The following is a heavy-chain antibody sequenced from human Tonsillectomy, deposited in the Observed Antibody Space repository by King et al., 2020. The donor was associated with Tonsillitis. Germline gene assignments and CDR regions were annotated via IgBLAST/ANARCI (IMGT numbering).Heavy chain of an antibody. J-gene: IGHJ6*02. Sequence: VQLVESGGGLVQPGGSLSLSCAASGFTFSSYAMTWVRQAPGKGLEWVSAISGFGDSTYYADSVKGRFTISRDNSKNMMNLQMNSLSAEDTAVYYCAKSGGYDLYYYYGMDVWGQGTTVTVSS. CDR2: ISGFGDST. CDR3: AKSGGYDLYYYYGMDV. V-gene: IGHV3-23*04. D-gene: IGHD5-12*01. CDR1: GFTFSSYA.